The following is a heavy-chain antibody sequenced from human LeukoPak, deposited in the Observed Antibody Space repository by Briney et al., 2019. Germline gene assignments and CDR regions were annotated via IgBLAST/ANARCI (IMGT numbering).Heavy chain of an antibody. CDR3: ARDSKMIDY. J-gene: IGHJ4*02. CDR1: GYTFARYY. V-gene: IGHV1-2*02. CDR2: INPKSGGT. Sequence: ASVKVSCKASGYTFARYYIHWVRQAPGQGLEWMGWINPKSGGTEYAQMFQGRVTMTRDTSISTAYMEVTRLTSDDTAVYYCARDSKMIDYWGQGTLVTVSS. D-gene: IGHD2/OR15-2a*01.